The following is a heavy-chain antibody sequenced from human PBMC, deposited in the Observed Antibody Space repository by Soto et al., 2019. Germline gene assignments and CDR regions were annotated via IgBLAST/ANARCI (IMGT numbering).Heavy chain of an antibody. D-gene: IGHD5-18*01. CDR3: TSPEGYSYGFDY. CDR1: GLTFSIYR. J-gene: IGHJ4*02. Sequence: EVQLVESGGGLVQPGGSLRLSCAASGLTFSIYRMSWVRQAPGKGLEWVANIKQDGSEKYYVDSVKGRFTISRDNAKNSLYLQMNSLRAEDTAVYYCTSPEGYSYGFDYWGQGTLVTVSA. CDR2: IKQDGSEK. V-gene: IGHV3-7*01.